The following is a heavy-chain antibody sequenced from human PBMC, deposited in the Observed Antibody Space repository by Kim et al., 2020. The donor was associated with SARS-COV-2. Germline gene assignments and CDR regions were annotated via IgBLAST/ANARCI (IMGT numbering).Heavy chain of an antibody. CDR3: TRATAWVTADI. J-gene: IGHJ4*02. Sequence: SETLSLTCSVSGGSLSDGGYYWAWIRQPPGQGLEWIGNVYGKGASYSTPSVRSRVDISTIASKNQFSLKLTSVTAADAGMYFCTRATAWVTADIWGQGTL. CDR2: VYGKGAS. CDR1: GGSLSDGGYY. V-gene: IGHV4-39*01. D-gene: IGHD2-21*02.